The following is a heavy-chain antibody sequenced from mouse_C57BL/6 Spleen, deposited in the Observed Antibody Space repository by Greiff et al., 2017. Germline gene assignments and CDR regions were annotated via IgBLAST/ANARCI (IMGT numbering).Heavy chain of an antibody. CDR3: ARCHYDYDEDY. CDR2: IYPRSGNT. J-gene: IGHJ2*01. D-gene: IGHD2-4*01. V-gene: IGHV1-81*01. CDR1: GYTFTSYG. Sequence: VKVVESGAELARPGASVKLSCKASGYTFTSYGISWVKQRTGQGLEWIGEIYPRSGNTYYNEKFKGKATLTADKSSSTAYMELRSLTSEDSAVYFCARCHYDYDEDYWGQGTTLTVSS.